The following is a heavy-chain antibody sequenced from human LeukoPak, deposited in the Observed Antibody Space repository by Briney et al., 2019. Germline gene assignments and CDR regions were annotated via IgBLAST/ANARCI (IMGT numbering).Heavy chain of an antibody. D-gene: IGHD3-3*01. Sequence: ASVKASCKASGYTFTSYDINWVRQATGQGLEWMGWMNPNSGNTGYAQKFQGRVTITRNTSISTAYMELSSLRSEDTAVYYCARGVTIFGVVITLYYYMDVWGKGTTVTVSS. CDR2: MNPNSGNT. V-gene: IGHV1-8*03. CDR3: ARGVTIFGVVITLYYYMDV. CDR1: GYTFTSYD. J-gene: IGHJ6*03.